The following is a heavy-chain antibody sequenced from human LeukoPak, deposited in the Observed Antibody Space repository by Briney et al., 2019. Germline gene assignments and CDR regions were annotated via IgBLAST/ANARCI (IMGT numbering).Heavy chain of an antibody. CDR1: GFTFSSYA. CDR2: ISGSGAGT. J-gene: IGHJ4*02. Sequence: GGSLRLSCAASGFTFSSYAMSWVRQAPGEGLEWVSIISGSGAGTYYADSVKGRFTISRDNSKNTLYLQMNSLRAEDTAVYYCATAPPGGWYFDYWGQGTLVTVSS. D-gene: IGHD6-19*01. CDR3: ATAPPGGWYFDY. V-gene: IGHV3-23*01.